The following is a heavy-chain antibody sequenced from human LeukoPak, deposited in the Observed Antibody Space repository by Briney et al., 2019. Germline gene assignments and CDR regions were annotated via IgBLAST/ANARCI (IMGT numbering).Heavy chain of an antibody. D-gene: IGHD3-3*01. J-gene: IGHJ4*02. CDR3: AKSRGVVLRFLEWLSSSPPDY. CDR1: GFTFSSYG. Sequence: GRSLRLSCAASGFTFSSYGMHWVRQGPGKGLEWVAVISYDGSNKYYADSVKGRFTISRDNSKNTLYLQMNSLRAEDTAVYYCAKSRGVVLRFLEWLSSSPPDYWGQGTLVTVSS. CDR2: ISYDGSNK. V-gene: IGHV3-30*18.